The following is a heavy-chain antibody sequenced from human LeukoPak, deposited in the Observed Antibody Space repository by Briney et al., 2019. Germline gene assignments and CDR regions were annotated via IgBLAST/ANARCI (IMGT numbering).Heavy chain of an antibody. D-gene: IGHD3-10*01. CDR2: ISDTGGTT. J-gene: IGHJ4*02. CDR3: ARAAMVRGVDYFDY. CDR1: GFTFSTYA. V-gene: IGHV3-23*01. Sequence: GGSVRLSCSASGFTFSTYAMHWVRQAPGMGLEWVSVISDTGGTTYYADSVKGRFTISRDNSKNTLYLQMNSLRAEDTAVYFCARAAMVRGVDYFDYWGQGTLVTVSS.